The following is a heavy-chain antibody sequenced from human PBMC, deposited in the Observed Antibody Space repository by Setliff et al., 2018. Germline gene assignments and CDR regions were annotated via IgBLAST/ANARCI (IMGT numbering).Heavy chain of an antibody. V-gene: IGHV4-38-2*02. CDR3: ARGDYYDPKYYFDY. CDR1: GYSISSGYY. CDR2: MYHSGSV. Sequence: SETLSLTCTVSGYSISSGYYWGWIRQPPGKGLEWIGNMYHSGSVYYNPSLKSRVTISVDTSKNQFSLKLSSVTAADTAVYYCARGDYYDPKYYFDYWGQGTLVTVSS. D-gene: IGHD3-22*01. J-gene: IGHJ4*02.